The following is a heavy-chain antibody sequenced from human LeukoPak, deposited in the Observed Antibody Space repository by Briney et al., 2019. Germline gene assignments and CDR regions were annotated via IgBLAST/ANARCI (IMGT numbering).Heavy chain of an antibody. CDR1: GGSFRNYF. CDR3: ARPVPSRLGWFDP. D-gene: IGHD1-1*01. J-gene: IGHJ5*02. CDR2: INHLGNT. Sequence: SETLSLTCGVYGGSFRNYFWTWIRQPPGKGLEWIGEINHLGNTNYNPSLKSRVTMSIDTSNNQFSLNLSSVSAADTAMYYCARPVPSRLGWFDPWGQGTLVTVSS. V-gene: IGHV4-34*01.